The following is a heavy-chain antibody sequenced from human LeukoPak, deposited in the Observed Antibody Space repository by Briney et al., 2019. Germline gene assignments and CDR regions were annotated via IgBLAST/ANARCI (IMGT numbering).Heavy chain of an antibody. D-gene: IGHD1-26*01. CDR2: IWNDGSNK. V-gene: IGHV3-33*01. Sequence: GGSLRLSCAASGFSFSVYGMHWVRQAPGRGLEWVGVIWNDGSNKYYADSVRGRFTISRDNSKNTLFLQMNSLRADDTGVYYCARASGSFDYWGQGTLVTVSS. CDR3: ARASGSFDY. J-gene: IGHJ4*02. CDR1: GFSFSVYG.